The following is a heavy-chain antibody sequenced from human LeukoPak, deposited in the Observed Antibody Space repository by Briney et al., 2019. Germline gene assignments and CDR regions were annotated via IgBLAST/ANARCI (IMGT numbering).Heavy chain of an antibody. CDR2: INPNSGGT. D-gene: IGHD5-18*01. Sequence: ASVKVSCKASGYTFTEYNMHWVRQAPGQGLEWMGWINPNSGGTNYAQKFQGRVTMTRDTSISTAYMELSRLRSDDTAVYYCARDIVMVTYWFDPWGQGTLVTVSS. CDR3: ARDIVMVTYWFDP. CDR1: GYTFTEYN. V-gene: IGHV1-2*02. J-gene: IGHJ5*02.